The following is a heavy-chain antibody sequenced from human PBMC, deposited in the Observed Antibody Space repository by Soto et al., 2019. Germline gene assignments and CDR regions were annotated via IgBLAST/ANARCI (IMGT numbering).Heavy chain of an antibody. V-gene: IGHV4-34*01. Sequence: QVQLQQWGAGLLKPSETLSLTCAVYGGSFSGYYWSWIRQPPGQGLEWIGEINHSGSTNYNPSLKSRVTISVDTSKNQCSLKLSSVTAADTAVYYCARGLYDFWSGYYTTFDYWGQGTLVTVSS. CDR3: ARGLYDFWSGYYTTFDY. CDR2: INHSGST. CDR1: GGSFSGYY. D-gene: IGHD3-3*01. J-gene: IGHJ4*02.